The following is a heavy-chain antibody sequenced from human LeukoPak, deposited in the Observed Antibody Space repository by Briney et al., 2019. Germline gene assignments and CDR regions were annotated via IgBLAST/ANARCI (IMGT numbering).Heavy chain of an antibody. CDR3: ARAFALGGAMVTSYWFDP. CDR1: GYTFTGY. V-gene: IGHV1-2*02. CDR2: INPNSGGT. D-gene: IGHD5-18*01. Sequence: ASVKVSCKASGYTFTGYLHWVRQAPGQGLEWMGWINPNSGGTNYAQKFQGRVTMTRDTSISTAYMELSRLRSDDTAVYYCARAFALGGAMVTSYWFDPWGQGTLVTVSS. J-gene: IGHJ5*02.